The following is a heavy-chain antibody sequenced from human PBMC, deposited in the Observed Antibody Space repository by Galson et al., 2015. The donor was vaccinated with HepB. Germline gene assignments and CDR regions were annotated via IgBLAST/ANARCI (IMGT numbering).Heavy chain of an antibody. J-gene: IGHJ4*02. V-gene: IGHV3-23*01. Sequence: SLRLSCAGSGFTFSNNAMSWVRQAPGKGLEWVSSISGSGGSTHFADSVKGRFTISRDNSEDTLYLQLDSPRVEDTAVYYCAKDFADYTFGYDVWGRGTRVTASS. D-gene: IGHD3-22*01. CDR1: GFTFSNNA. CDR2: ISGSGGST. CDR3: AKDFADYTFGYDV.